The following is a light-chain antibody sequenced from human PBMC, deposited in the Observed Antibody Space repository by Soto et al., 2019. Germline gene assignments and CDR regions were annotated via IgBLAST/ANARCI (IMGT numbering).Light chain of an antibody. CDR3: SSYTSSSTDV. CDR2: DVS. CDR1: SSDVGGYNY. J-gene: IGLJ1*01. Sequence: QSALTQPASVSGSPGQSITISCTGTSSDVGGYNYVSWYQQHPGKAPKVMIYDVSNRPFGVSNRFSGSKSGNTASLTIFGLQAEDEADYYCSSYTSSSTDVFGTGTKLTVL. V-gene: IGLV2-14*01.